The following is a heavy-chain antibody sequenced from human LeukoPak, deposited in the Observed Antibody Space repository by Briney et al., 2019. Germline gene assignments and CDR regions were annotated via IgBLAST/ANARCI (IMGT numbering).Heavy chain of an antibody. Sequence: PSETLSLTCTVSAGSISTFYWNWIRQLHGKGLEWNGYTYYSGRTNYNPSLNSRVTISVDTSKNQFSLKLTSVTAADTAVYYCARDPPGHVAFDIWGQGTMVTVSS. V-gene: IGHV4-59*01. J-gene: IGHJ3*02. CDR3: ARDPPGHVAFDI. CDR2: TYYSGRT. CDR1: AGSISTFY.